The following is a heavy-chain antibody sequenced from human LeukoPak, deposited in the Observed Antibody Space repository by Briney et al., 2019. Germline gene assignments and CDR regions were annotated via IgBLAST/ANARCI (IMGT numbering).Heavy chain of an antibody. CDR1: GGSIRSYY. CDR2: IYASGST. Sequence: SETLSLTCTVSGGSIRSYYWSWIRQPPGKGLGWIAYIYASGSTNYNPSLKSRVTISVDTSKNQFSLKLSSVTAADTAVYYCARHSEAAGTFDYWGQGTLVTVSS. CDR3: ARHSEAAGTFDY. D-gene: IGHD6-13*01. V-gene: IGHV4-4*09. J-gene: IGHJ4*02.